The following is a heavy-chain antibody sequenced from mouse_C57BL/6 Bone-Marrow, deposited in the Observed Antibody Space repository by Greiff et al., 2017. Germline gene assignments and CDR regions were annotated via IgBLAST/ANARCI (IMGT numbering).Heavy chain of an antibody. CDR1: GYAFSSSW. J-gene: IGHJ4*01. Sequence: QVKLQQSGPELVKPGASVKISCKASGYAFSSSWMNWVKQRPGKGLEWIGRIYPGDGDTTYNGKFKGKATLTADKSSSTAYMQLRSLTSEDSAVYFCTIMLHSSVYVHYYAMDYWGQGTSVTVSS. D-gene: IGHD3-2*02. CDR3: TIMLHSSVYVHYYAMDY. CDR2: IYPGDGDT. V-gene: IGHV1-82*01.